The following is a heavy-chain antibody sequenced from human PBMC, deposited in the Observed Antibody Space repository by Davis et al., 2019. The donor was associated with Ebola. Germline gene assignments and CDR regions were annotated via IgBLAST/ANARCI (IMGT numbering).Heavy chain of an antibody. V-gene: IGHV3-11*04. CDR1: GFTFSDYY. D-gene: IGHD1-26*01. CDR2: FSSSGSTI. J-gene: IGHJ6*03. CDR3: ARADSYSGTVPYMDV. Sequence: PGGSLRLSCAASGFTFSDYYMSWIRQAPGKGLEWVSYFSSSGSTIYYADSVKGRFTISRDNAKNSLYLQMNSLRAEDTAVYYCARADSYSGTVPYMDVWGKGTTVTVSS.